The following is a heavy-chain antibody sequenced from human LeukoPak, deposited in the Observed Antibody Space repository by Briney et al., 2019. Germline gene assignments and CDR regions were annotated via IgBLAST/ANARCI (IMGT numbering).Heavy chain of an antibody. D-gene: IGHD1-26*01. CDR1: GFTFSSNY. J-gene: IGHJ4*02. Sequence: GGSLRLSCTASGFTFSSNYMSWVRQAPGKGLEWVSVIYSGGSTFYSDHVRGRLTMSRDNSKNTLYLQMNSLRAEDTALYYCARDVGNYYDYWGQGTLVTVSS. CDR3: ARDVGNYYDY. V-gene: IGHV3-66*01. CDR2: IYSGGST.